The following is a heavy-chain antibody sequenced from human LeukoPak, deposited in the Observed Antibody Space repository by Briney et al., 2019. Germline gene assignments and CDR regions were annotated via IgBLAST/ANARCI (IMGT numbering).Heavy chain of an antibody. Sequence: GGSLRLSCAASGFTFDDYGMSWVRQAPGKGLEWVSGINWNGGSTGYADSVKGRFTISRDNAKNSPYLQMNSLRAEDTALYHCARDTIDVDTAMVTSSYNWFDPWGQGTLVTVSS. D-gene: IGHD5-18*01. CDR3: ARDTIDVDTAMVTSSYNWFDP. J-gene: IGHJ5*02. V-gene: IGHV3-20*01. CDR2: INWNGGST. CDR1: GFTFDDYG.